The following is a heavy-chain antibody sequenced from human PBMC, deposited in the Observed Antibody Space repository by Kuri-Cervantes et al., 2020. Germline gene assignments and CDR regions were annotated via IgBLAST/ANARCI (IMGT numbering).Heavy chain of an antibody. CDR2: ISYDGNNR. D-gene: IGHD6-13*01. Sequence: GGSLRLSCAASGLTFSTYARHWVRQAPGKGLEWVTVISYDGNNRYYADSVKGRFTISRDNSKNTLYMEMNRVKTDDTAVYFCMVAASTTDYWGQGTLVTVSS. J-gene: IGHJ4*02. CDR1: GLTFSTYA. CDR3: MVAASTTDY. V-gene: IGHV3-30*01.